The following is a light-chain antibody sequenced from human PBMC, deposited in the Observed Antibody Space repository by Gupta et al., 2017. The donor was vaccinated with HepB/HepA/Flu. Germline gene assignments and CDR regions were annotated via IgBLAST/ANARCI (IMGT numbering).Light chain of an antibody. CDR2: SNN. CDR1: SSNIGSNT. CDR3: AAWDDSLNVV. V-gene: IGLV1-44*01. Sequence: QYVLTQPPSASGTPGQRVTISCSGSSSNIGSNTVNWYQQLPGTAPKLLIYSNNQRPSGVPDRISGSKSGTSASLAISGLQSEDEADYYCAAWDDSLNVVFGGGTKLTVL. J-gene: IGLJ2*01.